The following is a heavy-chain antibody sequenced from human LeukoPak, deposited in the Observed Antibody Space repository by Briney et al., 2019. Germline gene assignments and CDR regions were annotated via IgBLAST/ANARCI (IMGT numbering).Heavy chain of an antibody. Sequence: GASVKVSCKASGYTFTSYDINWVRQAPGQGLEWMGGIIPIFGTANYAQKFQGRVTITADESTSTAYMELSSLRSEDTAVYYCARGHYYDSSGYYPGYFDYWGQGTLVTVSS. J-gene: IGHJ4*02. D-gene: IGHD3-22*01. CDR1: GYTFTSYD. CDR2: IIPIFGTA. V-gene: IGHV1-69*13. CDR3: ARGHYYDSSGYYPGYFDY.